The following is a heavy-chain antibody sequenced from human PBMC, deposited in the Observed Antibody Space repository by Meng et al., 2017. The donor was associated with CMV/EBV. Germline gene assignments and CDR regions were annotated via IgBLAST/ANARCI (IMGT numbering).Heavy chain of an antibody. V-gene: IGHV3-21*01. CDR1: GFTFSSYS. Sequence: GGPLRPSCAASGFTFSSYSMNWVRQAPGKGLEWVSSISSSSSYIYYADSVKGRFTISRDNAKNSLYLQMNSLRAEDTAVYYCARVGGLEFDYWGQGTLVTVSS. CDR3: ARVGGLEFDY. J-gene: IGHJ4*02. CDR2: ISSSSSYI. D-gene: IGHD3/OR15-3a*01.